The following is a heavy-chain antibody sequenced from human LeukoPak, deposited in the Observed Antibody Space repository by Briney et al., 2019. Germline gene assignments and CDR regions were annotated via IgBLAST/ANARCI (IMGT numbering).Heavy chain of an antibody. J-gene: IGHJ6*03. CDR3: ARLGTLQPWGTLYYYYYMDV. CDR1: GGSISSSSYY. Sequence: SETLSLTCTVSGGSISSSSYYWGWIRQPPGKGLEWIGSIYYSGSTYYNPSLKSRVTISVDTSKNQFSLKLSSVTAADTAVYYCARLGTLQPWGTLYYYYYMDVWGKGTTVTVSS. V-gene: IGHV4-39*01. CDR2: IYYSGST. D-gene: IGHD7-27*01.